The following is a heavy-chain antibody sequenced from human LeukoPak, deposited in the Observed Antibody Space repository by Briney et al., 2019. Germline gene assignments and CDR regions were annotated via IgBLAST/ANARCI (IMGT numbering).Heavy chain of an antibody. CDR1: GYTFTGYY. Sequence: GASVKVSCKASGYTFTGYYLHWVRQAPGQGLEWMGWTNSNSGGTNYAQKFQGRVTLTRDTSISTAYMELSSLRSDDTAVYYCARGRFLEWFTLRFDPWGQGTLVTVSS. V-gene: IGHV1-2*02. J-gene: IGHJ5*02. CDR2: TNSNSGGT. CDR3: ARGRFLEWFTLRFDP. D-gene: IGHD3-3*01.